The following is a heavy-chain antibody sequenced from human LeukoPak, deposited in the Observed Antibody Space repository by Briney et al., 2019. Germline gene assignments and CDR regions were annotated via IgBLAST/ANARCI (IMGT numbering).Heavy chain of an antibody. Sequence: ASVKVSCKASGYTFTSYGISWVRQAPGQGLEWMGWISAYNGNTNYAQKLQGRVTMTTDTSTSTAYMELRSLRSDDTAVYYCAKDGMDYGSGSYYYYYYYYYMDVWGKGTTVTVSS. D-gene: IGHD3-10*01. CDR1: GYTFTSYG. CDR3: AKDGMDYGSGSYYYYYYYYYMDV. J-gene: IGHJ6*03. V-gene: IGHV1-18*01. CDR2: ISAYNGNT.